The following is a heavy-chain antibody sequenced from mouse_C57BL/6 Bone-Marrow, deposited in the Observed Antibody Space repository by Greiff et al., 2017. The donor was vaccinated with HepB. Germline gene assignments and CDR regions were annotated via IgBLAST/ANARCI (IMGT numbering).Heavy chain of an antibody. Sequence: EVQLQQSGPELVKPGASVKISCKASGYTFTDYYMNWVKQSHGKSLEWIGDINPNNGGTSYNQKFKGKATLTVDKSSSTAYMELRSLTSEDSAVYYCARGPFYYYSYYFDYWGQGTTLTVSS. CDR2: INPNNGGT. J-gene: IGHJ2*01. CDR1: GYTFTDYY. CDR3: ARGPFYYYSYYFDY. V-gene: IGHV1-26*01. D-gene: IGHD1-1*02.